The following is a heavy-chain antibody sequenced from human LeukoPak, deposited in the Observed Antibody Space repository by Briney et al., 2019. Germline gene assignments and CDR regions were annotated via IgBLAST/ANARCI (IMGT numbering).Heavy chain of an antibody. CDR3: ARYCSGGGCYSGFDF. V-gene: IGHV3-23*01. CDR1: EFTFSSYA. J-gene: IGHJ4*02. Sequence: PGGSLRLSCAASEFTFSSYAMSWVRRAPGKGLEWVSTITPSGGATYYADSVKGRFTISRDISKNTLFLQMNSLRADDTAIYYCARYCSGGGCYSGFDFWGQGTLVTVSS. D-gene: IGHD2-15*01. CDR2: ITPSGGAT.